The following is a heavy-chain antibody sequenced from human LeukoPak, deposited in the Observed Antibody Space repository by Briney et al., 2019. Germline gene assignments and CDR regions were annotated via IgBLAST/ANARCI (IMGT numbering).Heavy chain of an antibody. J-gene: IGHJ4*02. Sequence: SETLSLTCAVYGGSFSGYYWSWIRQPPGKGLEWIGEINHSGSTNYSPSLKSRVTISVDTSKNQFSLKLSSVTAADTAVYYCARGSPYYYDSSGYYYWGQGTLVTVSS. D-gene: IGHD3-22*01. CDR1: GGSFSGYY. CDR3: ARGSPYYYDSSGYYY. V-gene: IGHV4-34*01. CDR2: INHSGST.